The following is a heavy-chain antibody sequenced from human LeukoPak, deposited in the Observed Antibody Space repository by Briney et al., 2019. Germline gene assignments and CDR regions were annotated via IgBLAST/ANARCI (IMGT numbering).Heavy chain of an antibody. CDR1: GYSISSGYY. J-gene: IGHJ5*02. V-gene: IGHV4-38-2*01. CDR2: IYHSGST. D-gene: IGHD3-3*01. Sequence: SETLSLTCAVSGYSISSGYYWGWIRQPPGKGLEWIGSIYHSGSTYYNPSLKSRVTISVDTSKNQFSLKLSSVTAADTAVYYCARHLPEGYDFCFPFRRTSFDPWGQGTLVTVSS. CDR3: ARHLPEGYDFCFPFRRTSFDP.